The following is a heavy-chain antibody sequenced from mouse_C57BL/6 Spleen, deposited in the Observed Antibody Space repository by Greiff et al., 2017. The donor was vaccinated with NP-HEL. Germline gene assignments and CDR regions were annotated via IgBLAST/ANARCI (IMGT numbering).Heavy chain of an antibody. CDR1: GYSITSGYY. Sequence: ESGPGLVKPSQSLSLTCSVTGYSITSGYYWNWIRQFPGNKLEWMGYISYDGSNNYNPSLKNRISITRDPSKNQFFLKLNSVTTEDTATYYCAREYDGYFAMDYWGQGTSVTVSS. V-gene: IGHV3-6*01. CDR2: ISYDGSN. D-gene: IGHD2-3*01. CDR3: AREYDGYFAMDY. J-gene: IGHJ4*01.